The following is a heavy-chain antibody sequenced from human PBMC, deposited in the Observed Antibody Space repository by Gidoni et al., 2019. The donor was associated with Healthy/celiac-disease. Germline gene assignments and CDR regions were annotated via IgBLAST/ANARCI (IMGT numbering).Heavy chain of an antibody. D-gene: IGHD6-13*01. V-gene: IGHV1-18*04. J-gene: IGHJ4*02. CDR2: ISAYNGNT. Sequence: QVQLVQSGAEVKKPGASVKVSCKASGYTVTSYCISWVRQAPGQGLEWMGWISAYNGNTNYAQKLQGRVTMTTDTSTSTAYMELRSLRSDDTAVYYCARVQIPCIASLCYFDYWGQGTLVTVSS. CDR1: GYTVTSYC. CDR3: ARVQIPCIASLCYFDY.